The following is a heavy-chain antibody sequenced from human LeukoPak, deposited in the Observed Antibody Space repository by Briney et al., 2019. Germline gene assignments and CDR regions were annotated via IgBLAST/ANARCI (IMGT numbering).Heavy chain of an antibody. V-gene: IGHV3-30*02. CDR3: AKERDTAMVTIDY. J-gene: IGHJ4*02. CDR1: GFAFSSYG. Sequence: GGSLRLSCAASGFAFSSYGMHWVRQAPGKGLEWVAFIRYDGSNKYYADSVKGRFTISRDNSKNTLYLQMNSLRAEDTAVYYCAKERDTAMVTIDYWGQGTLVTVSS. CDR2: IRYDGSNK. D-gene: IGHD5-18*01.